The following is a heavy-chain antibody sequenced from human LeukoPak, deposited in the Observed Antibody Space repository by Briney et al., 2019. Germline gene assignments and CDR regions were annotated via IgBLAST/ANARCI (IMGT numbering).Heavy chain of an antibody. CDR2: ISYDESNK. CDR1: GFTFSSYG. J-gene: IGHJ4*02. V-gene: IGHV3-30*18. D-gene: IGHD3-22*01. CDR3: AKDRSSRYYDSSGSYYFDY. Sequence: PGRSLGLSCAASGFTFSSYGMHWVRQAPGKGLEWVAVISYDESNKYYADSVKGRFTISRDNSKNTLYLQMNSLRAEDTAVYYCAKDRSSRYYDSSGSYYFDYWGQGTLVTVSS.